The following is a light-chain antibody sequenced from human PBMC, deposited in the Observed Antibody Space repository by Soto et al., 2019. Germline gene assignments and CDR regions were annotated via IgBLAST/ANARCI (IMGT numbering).Light chain of an antibody. Sequence: DIQLTQSPSTLSASVTDRVTITCRASQSIAARLAWYQQKPGKAPKLLMYDASILETGVPSRFSGSGSGTEFTLAINGLQPDDSATYYCQQYNSFSLTFGGGTKVDIK. CDR2: DAS. V-gene: IGKV1-5*01. CDR1: QSIAAR. CDR3: QQYNSFSLT. J-gene: IGKJ4*01.